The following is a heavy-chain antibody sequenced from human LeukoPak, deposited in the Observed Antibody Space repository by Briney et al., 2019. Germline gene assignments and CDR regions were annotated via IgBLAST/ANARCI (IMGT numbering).Heavy chain of an antibody. Sequence: SQTLSLTCAISGDSVSSNSAAWNWIRQSPSXXLEWLGRTYYRSEWYNDYAVSVKSRININPDTSKNQFSLQLNSVTPEDTAVYYCAQADSTGYFYFQHWGQGTLVTVSS. CDR2: TYYRSEWYN. V-gene: IGHV6-1*01. CDR3: AQADSTGYFYFQH. D-gene: IGHD3-22*01. CDR1: GDSVSSNSAA. J-gene: IGHJ1*01.